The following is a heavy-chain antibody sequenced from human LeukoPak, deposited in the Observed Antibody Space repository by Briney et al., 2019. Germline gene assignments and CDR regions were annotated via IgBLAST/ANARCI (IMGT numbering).Heavy chain of an antibody. CDR1: GGSITNNY. J-gene: IGHJ4*02. D-gene: IGHD6-13*01. Sequence: SETLSLTCIVSGGSITNNYWNWIRQPPGKGLEWIGYIYYSGTTNYNPSLKSRVTISVDTSKNQFSLKLSSVTVADTAMYYCASGSAVAAAGDHWGQGTLVTVSS. CDR2: IYYSGTT. CDR3: ASGSAVAAAGDH. V-gene: IGHV4-59*01.